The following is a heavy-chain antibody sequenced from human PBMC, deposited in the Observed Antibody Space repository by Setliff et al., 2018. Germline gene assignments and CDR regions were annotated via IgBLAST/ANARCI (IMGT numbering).Heavy chain of an antibody. J-gene: IGHJ5*02. CDR1: GGSISSGSHY. D-gene: IGHD7-27*01. Sequence: SETLSLTCTVSGGSISSGSHYWSWIRQPAGKGLEWIGRIYASGSTNYNPSLKSRVTISVDMSKNQFSLKLSSVTAADTAVYYCARVTNWGLDLRFDPWGQGILVTVSS. V-gene: IGHV4-61*02. CDR3: ARVTNWGLDLRFDP. CDR2: IYASGST.